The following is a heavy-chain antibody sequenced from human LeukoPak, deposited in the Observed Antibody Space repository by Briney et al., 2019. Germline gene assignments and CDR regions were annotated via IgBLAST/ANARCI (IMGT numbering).Heavy chain of an antibody. V-gene: IGHV3-23*01. J-gene: IGHJ4*02. Sequence: TGGSLRLSCAASGFTFSDYAMTWVRQAPGKGLEWVSGLTGSGGFTYYADSVKGRFTVSRDNSRDTLHLQMKSLRAEDTAVYYCAKSRRLGELSFTDYWGQGTLVTVSS. CDR2: LTGSGGFT. CDR3: AKSRRLGELSFTDY. D-gene: IGHD3-16*02. CDR1: GFTFSDYA.